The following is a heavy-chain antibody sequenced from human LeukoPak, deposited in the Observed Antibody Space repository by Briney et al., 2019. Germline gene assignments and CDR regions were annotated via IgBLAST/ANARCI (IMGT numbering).Heavy chain of an antibody. CDR1: GYTFTGYY. CDR2: INPNSGGT. V-gene: IGHV1-2*02. J-gene: IGHJ4*02. CDR3: ASLRITMVRGIAYYFDY. Sequence: ASVKVSCKASGYTFTGYYMHWVRQAPGQGLEWMGWINPNSGGTNYAQKFQGRVTMTRDTSISTAYMELSRLRSDDTAVYYCASLRITMVRGIAYYFDYWGQGTLVTVSS. D-gene: IGHD3-10*01.